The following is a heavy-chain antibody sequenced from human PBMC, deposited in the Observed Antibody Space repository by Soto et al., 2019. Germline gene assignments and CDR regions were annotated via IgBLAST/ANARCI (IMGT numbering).Heavy chain of an antibody. V-gene: IGHV3-23*01. CDR1: GFTFSSCA. J-gene: IGHJ4*02. Sequence: GGSLRLSCAASGFTFSSCAMSWVRQAPGKGLEWISAINEDGTGTYYADSVKGRFTISRDNSKNILYLQMNNLRAEDTAVYFCASRGVVNYYWGQGTLVTVSS. D-gene: IGHD3-3*01. CDR3: ASRGVVNYY. CDR2: INEDGTGT.